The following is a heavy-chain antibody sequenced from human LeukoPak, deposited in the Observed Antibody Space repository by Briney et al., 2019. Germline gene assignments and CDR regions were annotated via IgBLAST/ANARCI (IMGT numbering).Heavy chain of an antibody. J-gene: IGHJ4*02. CDR1: GFTVSSNY. CDR3: ARVDDSSGYVDY. Sequence: GGSLRLSCAASGFTVSSNYMSWVRQAPGKGLGWVSVIYSGGSTYYADSVKGRFTISRDNSKNTLYLQMNSMRAEDTAVYYCARVDDSSGYVDYWGQGTLVTVSS. V-gene: IGHV3-53*01. CDR2: IYSGGST. D-gene: IGHD3-22*01.